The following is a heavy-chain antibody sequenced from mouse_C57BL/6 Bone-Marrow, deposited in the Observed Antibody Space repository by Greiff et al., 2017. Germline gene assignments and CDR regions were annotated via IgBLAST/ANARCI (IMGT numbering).Heavy chain of an antibody. CDR1: GFTFSDYY. CDR2: ISNGGGST. J-gene: IGHJ4*01. CDR3: ARQDGDLLLKLDY. Sequence: EVKLVESGGGLVQPGGSLKLSCAASGFTFSDYYMYWVRQTPEKRLEWVAYISNGGGSTYYPDTVKGRFTISRDNAKNTLYLQMSRLKSEDTAMYYCARQDGDLLLKLDYWGQGTSVTVSS. V-gene: IGHV5-12*01. D-gene: IGHD1-1*01.